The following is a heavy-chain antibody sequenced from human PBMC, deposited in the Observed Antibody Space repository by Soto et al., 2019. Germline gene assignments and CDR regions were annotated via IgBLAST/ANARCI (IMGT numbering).Heavy chain of an antibody. J-gene: IGHJ6*03. CDR1: GYTFTSSV. Sequence: GASVKVSCKASGYTFTSSVMHWVRQAPGQRLEWMGWINAGSGNTRYSQRFLGRVSITRDTSASTAYMELSSLRSEDTAVYYCARGDFISPTCYGHYYSDMDFWGKGPPVPASS. CDR3: ARGDFISPTCYGHYYSDMDF. CDR2: INAGSGNT. V-gene: IGHV1-3*01. D-gene: IGHD2-2*01.